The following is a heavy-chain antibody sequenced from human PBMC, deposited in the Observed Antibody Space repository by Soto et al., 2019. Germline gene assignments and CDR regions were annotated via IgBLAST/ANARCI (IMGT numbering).Heavy chain of an antibody. Sequence: QVQLVESGGGVVQPGRSLRLSCAASGFTFNTYGMTWVRQAPGKGLAWVAVISYDGGRKFYADSVKGRFTISRDNSKNRVYLQVTSLRGEDTAVYYWAKDHTSGWSSDSWGQGTLVTVSS. V-gene: IGHV3-30*18. D-gene: IGHD6-19*01. CDR2: ISYDGGRK. CDR3: AKDHTSGWSSDS. J-gene: IGHJ4*02. CDR1: GFTFNTYG.